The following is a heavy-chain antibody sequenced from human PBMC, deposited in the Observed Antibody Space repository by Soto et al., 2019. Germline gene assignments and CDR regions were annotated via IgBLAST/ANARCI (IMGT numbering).Heavy chain of an antibody. CDR2: IVGNGGAT. CDR3: ATDYYYDSGSH. D-gene: IGHD3-10*01. V-gene: IGHV3-23*01. J-gene: IGHJ4*02. CDR1: GFTFSTYA. Sequence: EVQLLESGGGLVQPGGSLRLSCAASGFTFSTYAMTWVRQAPGKGVEWVSGIVGNGGATYYADSVKGRFSISRDNSKNTLYLQMNSLRPEDTAVYYCATDYYYDSGSHWGQGTLVIVSA.